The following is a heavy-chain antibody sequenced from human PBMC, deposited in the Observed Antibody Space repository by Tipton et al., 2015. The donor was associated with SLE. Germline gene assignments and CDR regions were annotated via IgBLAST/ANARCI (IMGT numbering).Heavy chain of an antibody. Sequence: SLRLSCAASGFNFINYAMHWVRQPIGKGMEWVSGISWDGDSTDYGDYVEGRFTISRDNSVNSLYLQMNSLRPDDTAFYYCAREGVHNGDAFDLWGHGTMVTVSS. D-gene: IGHD7-27*01. J-gene: IGHJ3*01. V-gene: IGHV3-43D*04. CDR3: AREGVHNGDAFDL. CDR1: GFNFINYA. CDR2: ISWDGDST.